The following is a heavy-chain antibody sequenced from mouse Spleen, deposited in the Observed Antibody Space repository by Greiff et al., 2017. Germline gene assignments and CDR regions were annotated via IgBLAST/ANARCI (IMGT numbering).Heavy chain of an antibody. CDR1: GFTFSSYA. J-gene: IGHJ2*01. Sequence: DVHLVESGGGLVKPGGSLKLSCAASGFTFSSYAMSWVRQTPEKRLEWVASISSGGSTYYPDSVKGRFTISRDNARNILYLQMSSLRSEDTAMYYCAREGYGNYGDFDYWGQGTTLTVSS. V-gene: IGHV5-6-5*01. D-gene: IGHD2-1*01. CDR3: AREGYGNYGDFDY. CDR2: ISSGGST.